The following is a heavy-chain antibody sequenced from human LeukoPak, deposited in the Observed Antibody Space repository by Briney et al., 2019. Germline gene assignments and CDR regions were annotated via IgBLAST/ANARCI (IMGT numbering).Heavy chain of an antibody. D-gene: IGHD4-17*01. Sequence: GGSLRLSCAASGFTFSSYSMNWVRQAPGKGLEWVSSISRHSGASTYYAASVKGRFTISRDNSRSTLYLQMNSLRADDTAVYYCSKKGQNGDYGKPDWGQGTLVTVSS. CDR1: GFTFSSYS. V-gene: IGHV3-23*01. CDR2: ISRHSGAST. CDR3: SKKGQNGDYGKPD. J-gene: IGHJ4*02.